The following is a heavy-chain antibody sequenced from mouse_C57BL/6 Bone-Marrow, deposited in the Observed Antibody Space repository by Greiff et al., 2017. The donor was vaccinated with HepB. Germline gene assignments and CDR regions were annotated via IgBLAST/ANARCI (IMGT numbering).Heavy chain of an antibody. V-gene: IGHV1-81*01. CDR3: ARRWGILRAWFAY. J-gene: IGHJ3*01. D-gene: IGHD1-1*01. CDR1: GYTFTSYG. CDR2: IYPRSGNT. Sequence: VQLQQSGAELARPGASVKLSCKASGYTFTSYGISWVKQRAGQGLEWIGEIYPRSGNTYYNEKFKGKATLTADKSSSTAYMELRSLTSEDSAVYYCARRWGILRAWFAYWGQGTLVTVSA.